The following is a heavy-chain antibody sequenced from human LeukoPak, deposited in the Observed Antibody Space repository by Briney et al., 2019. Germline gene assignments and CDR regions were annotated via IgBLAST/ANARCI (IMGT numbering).Heavy chain of an antibody. CDR1: GGSISTYY. D-gene: IGHD1-26*01. CDR3: ARGQGSPNWFDP. CDR2: IYYSGST. V-gene: IGHV4-59*01. Sequence: SETLSLTCTVSGGSISTYYWSWIRQPPGKGLEWIGYIYYSGSTNYNPSLKSRVTISVDTSKNQFSLKLSSVTAAETAVYYCARGQGSPNWFDPWGQGTLVTVSS. J-gene: IGHJ5*02.